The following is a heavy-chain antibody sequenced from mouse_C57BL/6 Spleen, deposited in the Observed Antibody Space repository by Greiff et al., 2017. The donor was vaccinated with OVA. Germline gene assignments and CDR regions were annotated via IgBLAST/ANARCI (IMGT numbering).Heavy chain of an antibody. J-gene: IGHJ3*01. V-gene: IGHV1-52*01. D-gene: IGHD2-4*01. CDR1: GYTFTSYW. CDR3: ARSDYDERLAY. CDR2: IDPSDSET. Sequence: QVQLKQPGAELVRPGSSVKLSCKASGYTFTSYWMHWVKQRPIQGLEWIGNIDPSDSETHYNQKFKDKATLTVDKSSSTAYMQLSSLTSEDSAVYYCARSDYDERLAYWGQGTLVTVSA.